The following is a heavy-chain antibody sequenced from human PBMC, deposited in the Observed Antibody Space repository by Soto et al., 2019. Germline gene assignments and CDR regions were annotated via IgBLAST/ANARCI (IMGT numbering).Heavy chain of an antibody. CDR1: GFTFSNAW. Sequence: PGGSLRLSCAASGFTFSNAWMSWVRQAPGKGLEWVGRIKSKTDGGTTDYAAPVKGRFTISRDDSKNTLYLQMNSLKTEDTAVYYCTTDLNLVYYFDYWGQGTLVTVSS. CDR2: IKSKTDGGTT. D-gene: IGHD2-8*01. V-gene: IGHV3-15*01. J-gene: IGHJ4*02. CDR3: TTDLNLVYYFDY.